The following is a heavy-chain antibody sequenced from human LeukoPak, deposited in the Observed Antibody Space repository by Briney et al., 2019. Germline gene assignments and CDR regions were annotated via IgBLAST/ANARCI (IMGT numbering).Heavy chain of an antibody. CDR1: GFTFSSSA. J-gene: IGHJ4*02. CDR3: AKQLGYCSDGSCYFPY. V-gene: IGHV3-23*01. CDR2: ISNNGGYT. D-gene: IGHD2-15*01. Sequence: GGSLRLSCAASGFTFSSSAMSWVRQAPGKGLEWVSAISNNGGYTYYADSVQGRFTISRDNSKSTLCLQMNSLRAEDTAVYYCAKQLGYCSDGSCYFPYWGQGTLVTISS.